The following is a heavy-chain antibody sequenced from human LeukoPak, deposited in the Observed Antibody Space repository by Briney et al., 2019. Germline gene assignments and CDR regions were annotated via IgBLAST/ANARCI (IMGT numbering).Heavy chain of an antibody. CDR3: AKETPMTGHAFDV. CDR2: IYSNDNT. Sequence: GGSLRLSCAASGFTVSTNYMSWVRQAPGKGLEWVSVIYSNDNTYYADSVKGRFTISRDNSKNTLYLQMNSLRAEDTAVYYCAKETPMTGHAFDVWGQGTMVTVSS. CDR1: GFTVSTNY. V-gene: IGHV3-53*01. D-gene: IGHD3-22*01. J-gene: IGHJ3*01.